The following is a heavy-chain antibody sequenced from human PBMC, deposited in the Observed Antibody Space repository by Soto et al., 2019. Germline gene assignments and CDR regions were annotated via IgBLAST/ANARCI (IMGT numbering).Heavy chain of an antibody. Sequence: PSENLCPTLGGSGGSLSSGGYLWGWIRQPPRKGLEWIGYIYHSGSTYYNPSLKSRVTISVDRSKNQFSLKLSSVTAADTAVYYCARLRASIRGLGKDYYYYGMDVWGQGTTVTVSS. CDR3: ARLRASIRGLGKDYYYYGMDV. D-gene: IGHD7-27*01. CDR1: GGSLSSGGYL. J-gene: IGHJ6*02. CDR2: IYHSGST. V-gene: IGHV4-30-2*01.